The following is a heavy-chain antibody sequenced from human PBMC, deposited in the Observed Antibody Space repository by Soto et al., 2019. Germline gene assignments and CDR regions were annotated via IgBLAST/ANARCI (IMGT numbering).Heavy chain of an antibody. Sequence: PGRSRRLSCASSGFTLSDYYMSWIRQAPGKGLEWVSYISSSSSYTNYADSVKGRFTISRDNSKNTLYLQMSSLRAEDTAVYYCVKDTSYYYDSPFDYWGQGTLVTVSS. J-gene: IGHJ4*02. CDR2: ISSSSSYT. V-gene: IGHV3-11*06. D-gene: IGHD3-22*01. CDR1: GFTLSDYY. CDR3: VKDTSYYYDSPFDY.